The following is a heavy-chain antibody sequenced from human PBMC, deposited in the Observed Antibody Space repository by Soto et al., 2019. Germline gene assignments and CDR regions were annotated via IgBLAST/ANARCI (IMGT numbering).Heavy chain of an antibody. CDR1: GGTFSSYA. Sequence: SVKVSCKASGGTFSSYAISWVRQAPGQGLEWMGGIIPIFGAANYAQKFQGRVTITADESTSTAYMELSSLRSEDTAVYYCARPTWGYCSGGSCYSGSYYYGMDVWGQGTTVTVSS. CDR2: IIPIFGAA. D-gene: IGHD2-15*01. J-gene: IGHJ6*02. CDR3: ARPTWGYCSGGSCYSGSYYYGMDV. V-gene: IGHV1-69*13.